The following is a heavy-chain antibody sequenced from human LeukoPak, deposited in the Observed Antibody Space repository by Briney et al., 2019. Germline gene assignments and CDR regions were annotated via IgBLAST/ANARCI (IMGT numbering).Heavy chain of an antibody. J-gene: IGHJ4*02. V-gene: IGHV3-53*01. CDR1: GFTFSSNY. Sequence: PGGSPRLSCAASGFTFSSNYMSWVRQAPGKGLEWVSVIYSGGSTYYADSVKGRFTISRDNSKNTLYLQMNSLRAEDTAVYYCARENVAEVDTAMVNYFDYWGQGTLVTVSS. CDR3: ARENVAEVDTAMVNYFDY. CDR2: IYSGGST. D-gene: IGHD5-18*01.